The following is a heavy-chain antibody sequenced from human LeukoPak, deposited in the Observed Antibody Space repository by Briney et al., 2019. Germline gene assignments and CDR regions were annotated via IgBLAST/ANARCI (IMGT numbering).Heavy chain of an antibody. CDR2: IYYSGST. J-gene: IGHJ3*02. CDR3: ASSGITMVRGVFPNAFDI. CDR1: GGSISSGGYS. V-gene: IGHV4-30-4*08. D-gene: IGHD3-10*01. Sequence: SETLSLTCTVSGGSISSGGYSWSWIRQPPGKGLEWIGYIYYSGSTYYNPSLKSRVTISVDTSKNQFSLKLSSVTAADTAVYYCASSGITMVRGVFPNAFDIWGQGTMVTVSS.